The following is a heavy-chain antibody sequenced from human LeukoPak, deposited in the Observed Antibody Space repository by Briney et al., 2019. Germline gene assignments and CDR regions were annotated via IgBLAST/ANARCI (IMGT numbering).Heavy chain of an antibody. CDR2: TDTSGNYI. CDR3: ARGRSITLLRGVAMSDGFDI. CDR1: GFTFSHYG. D-gene: IGHD3-10*01. V-gene: IGHV3-21*06. Sequence: GSLRLSCEASGFTFSHYGMNWVRQAPGKGLEWVSFTDTSGNYIYYGDSVKGRFTISRDNARNLLFLQMNGLRAEDTAVYYCARGRSITLLRGVAMSDGFDIWGQGAMVAVSS. J-gene: IGHJ3*02.